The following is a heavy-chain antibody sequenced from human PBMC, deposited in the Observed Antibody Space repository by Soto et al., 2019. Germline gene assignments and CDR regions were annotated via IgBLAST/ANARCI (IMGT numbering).Heavy chain of an antibody. Sequence: SVTLSLTCTVSGGYIISYYWSWIRKTPGKGLEWIGYIYYSGSTNYNPSLKSRVTISVDTSKNQFSLKLSSVTAADTAVYYCARLVGYCSSTSCPDDYYYMDVWGKGTTVTVSS. D-gene: IGHD2-2*01. CDR1: GGYIISYY. CDR2: IYYSGST. V-gene: IGHV4-59*08. CDR3: ARLVGYCSSTSCPDDYYYMDV. J-gene: IGHJ6*03.